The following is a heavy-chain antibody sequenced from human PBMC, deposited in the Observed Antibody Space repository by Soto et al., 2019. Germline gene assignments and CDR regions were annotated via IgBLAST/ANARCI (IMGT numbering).Heavy chain of an antibody. J-gene: IGHJ4*02. D-gene: IGHD6-13*01. Sequence: EVQLLESGGGLVQPGGSLRLSCAASGFTFSSHAMSWVRQAPGKGLEWVSGISGSGRSIYYEDSVKGRFTISRDNSKNTRYLQMNSLRAEDTAVYYCAKGGSRGGGIAAAGFDYWGQGTLVTVSS. CDR3: AKGGSRGGGIAAAGFDY. CDR2: ISGSGRSI. V-gene: IGHV3-23*01. CDR1: GFTFSSHA.